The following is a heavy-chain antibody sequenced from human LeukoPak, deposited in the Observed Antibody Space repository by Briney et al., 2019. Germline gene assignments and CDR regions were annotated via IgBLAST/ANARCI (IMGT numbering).Heavy chain of an antibody. Sequence: SETLSLTCAVYGGSFSGCYWSWIRQPPGKGLEWIGEINHSGSTNYNPSLKSRVTISVDTSKNQFSLKLSSVTAADTAVYYCARGRGGVVPAAPYYFDYWGQGTLVTVSS. CDR3: ARGRGGVVPAAPYYFDY. V-gene: IGHV4-34*01. D-gene: IGHD2-2*01. CDR1: GGSFSGCY. J-gene: IGHJ4*02. CDR2: INHSGST.